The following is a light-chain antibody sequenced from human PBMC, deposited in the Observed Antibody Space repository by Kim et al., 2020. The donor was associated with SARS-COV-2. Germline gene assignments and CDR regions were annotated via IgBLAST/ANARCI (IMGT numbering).Light chain of an antibody. CDR1: QSVTSSY. CDR2: GAS. J-gene: IGKJ1*01. V-gene: IGKV3-20*01. Sequence: EIVLTQSPGTLSLSPGERATLSCRASQSVTSSYLEWYQQKPGQPPRLLIYGASNRATGIPDRFSGSGSGTDFTLTISRLESEDLAVYYCQQYSTSLRTFGQGTKVDIK. CDR3: QQYSTSLRT.